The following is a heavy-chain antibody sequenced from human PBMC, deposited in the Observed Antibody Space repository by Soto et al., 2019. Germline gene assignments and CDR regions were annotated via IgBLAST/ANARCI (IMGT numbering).Heavy chain of an antibody. J-gene: IGHJ4*02. CDR2: IWYDGSNK. Sequence: QVQLVESGGGVVQPGRSLRLSCAASGFTLSSYGMHWVRQAPGKGLEWVAVIWYDGSNKYYADSVKGRFTISRDNSKNTLYLQMNSLRAEDTAVYYCARNLNPGIAVAAFVDYWGQGTLVTVSS. CDR1: GFTLSSYG. CDR3: ARNLNPGIAVAAFVDY. V-gene: IGHV3-33*01. D-gene: IGHD6-19*01.